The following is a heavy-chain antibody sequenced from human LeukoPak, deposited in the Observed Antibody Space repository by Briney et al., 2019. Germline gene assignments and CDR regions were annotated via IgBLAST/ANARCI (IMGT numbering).Heavy chain of an antibody. D-gene: IGHD3-22*01. J-gene: IGHJ4*02. V-gene: IGHV3-30*18. CDR3: AKYAGAGAYDRHNEFDS. CDR1: GFTFSRYA. CDR2: VAYDGSNK. Sequence: GGSLRLSCTASGFTFSRYAMHWLRQAPGKGLEWVAVVAYDGSNKYPADSLKGRFTISRDNSKNKLFLEMNSLRPEDTAVYYCAKYAGAGAYDRHNEFDSWGQGTLVTVSS.